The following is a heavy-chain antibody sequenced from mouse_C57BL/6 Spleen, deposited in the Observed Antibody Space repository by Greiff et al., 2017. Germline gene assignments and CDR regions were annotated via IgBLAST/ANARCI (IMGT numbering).Heavy chain of an antibody. CDR3: TRKGGYYGKDFDY. D-gene: IGHD2-1*01. J-gene: IGHJ2*01. CDR1: GYTFTDYE. CDR2: IGPETGGT. Sequence: QQSGAELVRPGASVTLSCKASGYTFTDYEMHWVKQTPVHGLEWIGAIGPETGGTAYNQKFKGKAILTADKSSSTAYMELRSLTSEDSTVYYCTRKGGYYGKDFDYWGQGTTLTVSS. V-gene: IGHV1-15*01.